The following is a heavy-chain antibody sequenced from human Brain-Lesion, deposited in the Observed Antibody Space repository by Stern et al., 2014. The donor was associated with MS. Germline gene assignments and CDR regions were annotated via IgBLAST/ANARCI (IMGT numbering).Heavy chain of an antibody. CDR1: GYTFTSYD. J-gene: IGHJ4*01. CDR2: MNPDSGNI. V-gene: IGHV1-8*01. Sequence: VQLEESGAEVKKPGASVKVSCKASGYTFTSYDVTWVRQAPGQGLEWMGWMNPDSGNIGYAQKFQGRVIMTRSTSISTAYMELTSLRSEDTAVYYCARRRQYYYGSGDYWGHGTLVTVSS. D-gene: IGHD3-10*01. CDR3: ARRRQYYYGSGDY.